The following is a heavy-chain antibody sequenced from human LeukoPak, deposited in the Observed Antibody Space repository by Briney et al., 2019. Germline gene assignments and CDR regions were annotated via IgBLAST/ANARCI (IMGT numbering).Heavy chain of an antibody. Sequence: SVKVSCKASGGTFSSYAISWVRQAPGQGLEWMGGIIPIFGTANYAQKFQGRVRITADESTSTAYMELSSLRSEDTAVYYCAGGAWVVRGVIVDYWGQGTLVTVSS. V-gene: IGHV1-69*13. CDR3: AGGAWVVRGVIVDY. CDR1: GGTFSSYA. D-gene: IGHD3-10*01. J-gene: IGHJ4*02. CDR2: IIPIFGTA.